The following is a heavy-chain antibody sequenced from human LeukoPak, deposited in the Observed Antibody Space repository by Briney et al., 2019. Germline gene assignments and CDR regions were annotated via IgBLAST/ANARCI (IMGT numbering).Heavy chain of an antibody. V-gene: IGHV3-15*01. CDR1: GFTFTNAW. CDR3: TTIYDYVWGSYRYDRYYFDY. J-gene: IGHJ4*02. Sequence: GGSLRLSCAASGFTFTNAWMSWVRQAPGKGLEWVGRIKSKTDGGTTDYAAPVKGRFTISRDDSKNTLYLQLNSLKSEDTGVYYCTTIYDYVWGSYRYDRYYFDYWGQGTLVTVSS. CDR2: IKSKTDGGTT. D-gene: IGHD3-16*02.